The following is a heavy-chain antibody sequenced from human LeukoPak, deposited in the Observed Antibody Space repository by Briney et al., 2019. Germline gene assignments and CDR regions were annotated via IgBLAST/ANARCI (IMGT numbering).Heavy chain of an antibody. CDR1: GGTFSSYA. Sequence: ASVKVSCKASGGTFSSYAISWVRQAPGQGLEWMGGIIPIFGTANYAQKFLGRVTITTDESTSTAYMELSSLRSEDTAVYYCASDTGYFDSTTLGYWGQGTLVTVSS. CDR2: IIPIFGTA. D-gene: IGHD2/OR15-2a*01. V-gene: IGHV1-69*05. J-gene: IGHJ4*02. CDR3: ASDTGYFDSTTLGY.